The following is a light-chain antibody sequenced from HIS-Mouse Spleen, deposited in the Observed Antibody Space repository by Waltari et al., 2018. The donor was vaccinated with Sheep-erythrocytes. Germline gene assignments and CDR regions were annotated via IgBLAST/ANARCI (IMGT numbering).Light chain of an antibody. J-gene: IGLJ2*01. CDR2: QDS. V-gene: IGLV3-1*01. CDR1: KLGDKY. Sequence: SYELTQPPSVSVSPGQTASITCSGEKLGDKYACWYQQKPGQSPVLVIYQDSKRPSGIPERLSGCNSGNTAVLPISGTQAMDEADYYCQAWDSSTAVVFGGGTKLTVL. CDR3: QAWDSSTAVV.